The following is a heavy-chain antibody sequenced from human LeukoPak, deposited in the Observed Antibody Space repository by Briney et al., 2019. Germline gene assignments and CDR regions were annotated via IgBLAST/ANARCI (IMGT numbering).Heavy chain of an antibody. CDR3: ARDRRSSTSYARSIESHEEALDY. CDR1: GGSFSGYY. V-gene: IGHV4-34*01. CDR2: INHSGST. Sequence: SETLSLTCAVYGGSFSGYYWSWICQPPGKGLEWIGEINHSGSTNYNPSLKSRVTISVDTSKNQFSLKLSSVTAADTAVYYCARDRRSSTSYARSIESHEEALDYWGQGTLVTVSS. J-gene: IGHJ4*02. D-gene: IGHD2-2*01.